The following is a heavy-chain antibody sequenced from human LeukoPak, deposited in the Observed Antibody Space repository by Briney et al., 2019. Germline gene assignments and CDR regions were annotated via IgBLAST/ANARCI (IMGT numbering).Heavy chain of an antibody. J-gene: IGHJ4*02. CDR2: IYYSGST. Sequence: SETLSLTCTVSGGSISSSSYYWGWIRQPPGKGLEWIGSIYYSGSTYYNPPLKSRVTISVDTSKNQFSLELSSVTAADTAVYYCARDKVCSGGSCYFNYFDYWGQGTLVTVSS. V-gene: IGHV4-39*07. CDR3: ARDKVCSGGSCYFNYFDY. CDR1: GGSISSSSYY. D-gene: IGHD2-15*01.